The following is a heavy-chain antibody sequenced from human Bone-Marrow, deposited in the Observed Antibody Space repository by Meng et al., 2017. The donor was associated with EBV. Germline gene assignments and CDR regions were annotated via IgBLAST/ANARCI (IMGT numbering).Heavy chain of an antibody. CDR3: AREYYDSSGYYDY. CDR1: GGSISSYY. V-gene: IGHV4-59*01. Sequence: QGRLKESGQGLVKPPEPLSLPCTVSGGSISSYYWSWIRQPPGKGLEWIGYIYYSGSTNYNPSLKSRVAISVDTSKNQFSLKLSSVTAADTAVYYCAREYYDSSGYYDYWGQGTLVTVSS. CDR2: IYYSGST. D-gene: IGHD3-22*01. J-gene: IGHJ4*02.